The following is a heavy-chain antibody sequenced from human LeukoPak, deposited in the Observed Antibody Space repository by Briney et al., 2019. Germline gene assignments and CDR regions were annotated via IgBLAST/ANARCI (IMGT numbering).Heavy chain of an antibody. D-gene: IGHD1-14*01. V-gene: IGHV4-39*01. Sequence: SETLSLTCSVSGVSISSSNYYWVWIRHPPGKGLEWIGNVYSSGGSRYNPSLQSRVTFSVDTPNNQFSLKLISVTAADTAVYYCARRSRGGGEPYYYYYMDVWGKGTTVTVSS. CDR1: GVSISSSNYY. CDR2: VYSSGGS. CDR3: ARRSRGGGEPYYYYYMDV. J-gene: IGHJ6*03.